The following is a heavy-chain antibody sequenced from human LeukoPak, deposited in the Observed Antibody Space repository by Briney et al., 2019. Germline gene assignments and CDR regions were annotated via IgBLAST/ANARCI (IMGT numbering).Heavy chain of an antibody. CDR2: ISGSGGST. J-gene: IGHJ4*02. Sequence: GGSLRLSCAASGFTFSSYAMSWVRQAPGKGLEWVSAISGSGGSTYYADSVKGRFTISRDNSKNTLYLQMNSLRAEDTAVFYCAKDLDYGDYSGYWGQGTLVTVSS. D-gene: IGHD4-17*01. CDR3: AKDLDYGDYSGY. CDR1: GFTFSSYA. V-gene: IGHV3-23*01.